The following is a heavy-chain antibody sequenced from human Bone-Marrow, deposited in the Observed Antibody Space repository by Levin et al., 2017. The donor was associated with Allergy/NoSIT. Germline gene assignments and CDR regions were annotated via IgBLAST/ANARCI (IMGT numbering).Heavy chain of an antibody. J-gene: IGHJ6*02. CDR3: VRLLDDILTGFRNYGMDV. Sequence: GESLKISCKGSAYNFPTYWIGWVRQMPGKGLEWMGTIYPDDSDTRYSPSFQRQVTISADKSINTAYLHWSSLKASDTAMYYCVRLLDDILTGFRNYGMDVWGQGTTVTVSS. D-gene: IGHD3-9*01. CDR1: AYNFPTYW. CDR2: IYPDDSDT. V-gene: IGHV5-51*01.